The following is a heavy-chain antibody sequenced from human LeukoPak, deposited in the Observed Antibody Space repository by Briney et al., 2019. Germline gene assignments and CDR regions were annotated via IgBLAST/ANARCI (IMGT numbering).Heavy chain of an antibody. Sequence: GGSLTLSCAPSGFTFSSFGMHWVRQAPDKGLEWVAVIWYNASNKYYVDSVKGRFTISRDNSKNTLYLQMNSLRDDDTAVYYCVRGVGVSRFNYLDPWGQGTLVIVSS. D-gene: IGHD1-7*01. CDR1: GFTFSSFG. CDR2: IWYNASNK. J-gene: IGHJ5*02. CDR3: VRGVGVSRFNYLDP. V-gene: IGHV3-33*01.